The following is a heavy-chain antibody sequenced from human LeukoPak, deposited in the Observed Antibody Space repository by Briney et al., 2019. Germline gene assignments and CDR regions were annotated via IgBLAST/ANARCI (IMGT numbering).Heavy chain of an antibody. D-gene: IGHD6-13*01. V-gene: IGHV3-21*01. Sequence: GGSLRLSCAASGFTFSSYSMNWVRQAPGEGLEWVSSISSSSYIYYADSVKGRFTISRDNAKNSLYLQMNSLRAEDTAVYYCARGSIAAAGVWFDPWGQGTLVTVSS. J-gene: IGHJ5*02. CDR2: ISSSSYI. CDR3: ARGSIAAAGVWFDP. CDR1: GFTFSSYS.